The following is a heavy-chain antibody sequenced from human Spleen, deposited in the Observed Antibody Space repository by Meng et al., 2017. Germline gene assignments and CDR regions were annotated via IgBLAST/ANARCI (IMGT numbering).Heavy chain of an antibody. CDR2: IWYDGSNE. D-gene: IGHD1/OR15-1a*01. V-gene: IGHV3-33*01. CDR1: GFTFSNYG. CDR3: ARAGITGTKRTGYYYYGMDV. J-gene: IGHJ6*02. Sequence: GESLKISCAASGFTFSNYGMHWVRQAPGKGLEWVAVIWYDGSNEYYADSVKGRFTISRDNSKNTLYLQMNSLRDEDTAVYYCARAGITGTKRTGYYYYGMDVWGQGTTVTVSS.